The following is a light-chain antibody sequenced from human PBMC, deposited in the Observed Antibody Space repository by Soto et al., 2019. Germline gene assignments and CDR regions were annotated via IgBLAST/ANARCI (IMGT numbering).Light chain of an antibody. Sequence: EIVLTQSPGTLSLSPGEIATLSFMASQSFSNNYLAWYQQKPGQAPRLLIYGASSRATGVPDRFSGSGSGTDFTLTISRLEPEDFAVYYCQQYRDSRTCGQGTKVDI. CDR1: QSFSNNY. V-gene: IGKV3-20*01. CDR2: GAS. CDR3: QQYRDSRT. J-gene: IGKJ1*01.